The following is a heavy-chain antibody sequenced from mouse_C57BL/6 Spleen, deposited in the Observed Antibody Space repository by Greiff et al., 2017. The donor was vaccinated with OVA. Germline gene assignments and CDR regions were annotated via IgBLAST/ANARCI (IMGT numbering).Heavy chain of an antibody. J-gene: IGHJ1*03. CDR1: GYAFSSYW. Sequence: QVQLQQSGAELVKPGASVKISCKASGYAFSSYWMNWVKQRPGKGLEWIGQIYPGDGDTNYNGKFKGKATLTADKSSSTAYMQLSSLTSEDSAVYFCARGRGSQPRYFDVWGTGTTVTVSS. V-gene: IGHV1-80*01. CDR3: ARGRGSQPRYFDV. D-gene: IGHD1-1*01. CDR2: IYPGDGDT.